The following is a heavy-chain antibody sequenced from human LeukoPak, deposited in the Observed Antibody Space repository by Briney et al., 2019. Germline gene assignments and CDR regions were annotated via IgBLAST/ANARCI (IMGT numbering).Heavy chain of an antibody. CDR3: AREAPICSGGTCYDY. J-gene: IGHJ4*02. CDR1: GGSIGSYY. V-gene: IGHV4-59*01. D-gene: IGHD2-15*01. Sequence: PSETLSLTCTVSGGSIGSYYWSWIRQPPGKGLEWIGYIHYSGSTNYNPSLKSRVIISVDTSKNQFSLKLSSVTAADTAVYYCAREAPICSGGTCYDYWGQGTLVTVSS. CDR2: IHYSGST.